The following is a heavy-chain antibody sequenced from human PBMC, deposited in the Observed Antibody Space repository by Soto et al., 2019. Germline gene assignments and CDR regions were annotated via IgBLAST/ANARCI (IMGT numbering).Heavy chain of an antibody. Sequence: QLQLLQYVADVKKPGSSVKVSCKAPGGHCSSSAISWVRQAPGQVLEWMGGILPIFGTANYAQKFQGRVTITADESKSTAYLELSSLRSEDTDVYYCARDARQDYHFWSGCCFDPLGQGTLVTVSS. CDR2: ILPIFGTA. CDR3: ARDARQDYHFWSGCCFDP. V-gene: IGHV1-69*01. D-gene: IGHD3-3*01. J-gene: IGHJ5*02. CDR1: GGHCSSSA.